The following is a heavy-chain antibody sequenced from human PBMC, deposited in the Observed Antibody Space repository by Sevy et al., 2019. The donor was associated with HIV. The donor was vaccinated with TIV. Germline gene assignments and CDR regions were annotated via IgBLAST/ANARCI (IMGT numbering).Heavy chain of an antibody. V-gene: IGHV3-33*06. J-gene: IGHJ3*02. D-gene: IGHD6-19*01. CDR2: IWYDGTNK. CDR1: GFTFSSYG. Sequence: GGSLRLSCAASGFTFSSYGMHWVRQAPGKGLEWVAVIWYDGTNKYYAHSVKGRFTISRDNSKNTLYLQMNSLRAEDTAVYYCAKSVRGTWDAFDIWGQGTMVTVSS. CDR3: AKSVRGTWDAFDI.